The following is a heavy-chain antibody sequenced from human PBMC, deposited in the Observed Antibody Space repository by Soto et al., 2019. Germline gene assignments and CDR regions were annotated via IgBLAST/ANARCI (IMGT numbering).Heavy chain of an antibody. J-gene: IGHJ6*04. CDR2: IWYDGSNK. CDR3: ARISVQLERRGAYYYGMEA. CDR1: GFTFSSYG. Sequence: PGGSLRLSFAASGFTFSSYGVHWVRQAPGKGLEWVAVIWYDGSNKYYADSVKGRFTISRDNSKNTLYLQMNSLRAEDTAVYYCARISVQLERRGAYYYGMEAWGKGTTVTVSS. V-gene: IGHV3-33*01. D-gene: IGHD1-1*01.